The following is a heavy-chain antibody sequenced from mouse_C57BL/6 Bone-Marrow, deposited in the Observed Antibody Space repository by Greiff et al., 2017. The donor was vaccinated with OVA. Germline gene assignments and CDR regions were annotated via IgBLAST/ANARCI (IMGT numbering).Heavy chain of an antibody. CDR3: ARIRGPFAY. CDR1: GFSLTSYG. Sequence: VHLVESGPGLVQPSQSLSITCTVSGFSLTSYGVHWVSQSPGKGLEWLGVIWSGGSTDSNAAFISRLSISKDNSKSQVFFKMNSLQADDTAIYYCARIRGPFAYWGQGTLVTVSA. CDR2: IWSGGST. D-gene: IGHD1-1*01. V-gene: IGHV2-2*01. J-gene: IGHJ3*01.